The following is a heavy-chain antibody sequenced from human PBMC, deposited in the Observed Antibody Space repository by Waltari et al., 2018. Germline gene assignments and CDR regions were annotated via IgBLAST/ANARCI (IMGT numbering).Heavy chain of an antibody. J-gene: IGHJ4*02. CDR2: IYHSGST. V-gene: IGHV4-38-2*01. CDR1: GYSISSTYY. D-gene: IGHD7-27*01. CDR3: AAYLPDWGRGRDY. Sequence: QVQLQASGPGLVKPSETLSLTCAVSGYSISSTYYWGWIRQSPGKGLEWIANIYHSGSTYYNPSLKSRVTISLDTSKNRFSLNLRSVTAADTAVYYCAAYLPDWGRGRDYWGQGTLVTVSS.